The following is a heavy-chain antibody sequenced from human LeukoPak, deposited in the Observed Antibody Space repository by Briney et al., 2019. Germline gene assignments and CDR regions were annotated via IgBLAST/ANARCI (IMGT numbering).Heavy chain of an antibody. V-gene: IGHV3-9*01. CDR1: GFNFDDYA. J-gene: IGHJ4*02. D-gene: IGHD2-21*02. CDR2: ISWNSGNI. Sequence: GGSLRLSCAASGFNFDDYAMHWVRQAPGKGLEWVSGISWNSGNIAYADSVKGRFTISRDNAKNSLYLQMNSLRAEDTAVYYGHIVVVTAIYSFDYWGQGTLVTVSS. CDR3: HIVVVTAIYSFDY.